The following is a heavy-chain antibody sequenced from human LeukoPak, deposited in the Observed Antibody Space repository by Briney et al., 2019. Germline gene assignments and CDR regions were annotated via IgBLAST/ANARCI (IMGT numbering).Heavy chain of an antibody. V-gene: IGHV3-21*01. Sequence: PAGSLRLSAAGSGFTFSSYSLNWLRQAPGQGLVWGSSINSSSSYKYYADSVKGRFTTSTANTKNYLYLGINSLRAEDTAVYYCAREYGYRGYISWGQGTLVTVSS. D-gene: IGHD5-12*01. CDR3: AREYGYRGYIS. CDR1: GFTFSSYS. CDR2: INSSSSYK. J-gene: IGHJ4*02.